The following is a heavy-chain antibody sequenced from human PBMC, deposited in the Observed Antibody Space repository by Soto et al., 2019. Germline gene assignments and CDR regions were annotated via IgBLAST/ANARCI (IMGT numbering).Heavy chain of an antibody. CDR3: ARDMRVFGGMDV. D-gene: IGHD3-3*01. CDR2: TYITGDS. J-gene: IGHJ6*02. CDR1: GGSFSGYY. Sequence: KASETLSLTCAVYGGSFSGYYWSWIRQPAGKGLEGIGRTYITGDSNYSPSLKSRVTMSPDTSKNEFSLKLSSATAADTAVYYCARDMRVFGGMDVWGRGTTVTVSS. V-gene: IGHV4-4*07.